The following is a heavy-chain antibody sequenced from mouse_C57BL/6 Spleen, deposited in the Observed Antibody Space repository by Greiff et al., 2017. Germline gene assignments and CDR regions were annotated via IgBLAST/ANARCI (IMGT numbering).Heavy chain of an antibody. CDR1: GYTFTDYY. Sequence: VQLQQSGPVLVKPGASVKMSCKASGYTFTDYYMNWVKQSHGKSLEWIGVINPYNGGTSYNQKFKGKATLTVDKSSSTAYMELNSLTSEDSAVYCCARLGDGSSPYYCDYWGQGTTLTVAS. J-gene: IGHJ2*01. D-gene: IGHD1-1*01. CDR3: ARLGDGSSPYYCDY. CDR2: INPYNGGT. V-gene: IGHV1-19*01.